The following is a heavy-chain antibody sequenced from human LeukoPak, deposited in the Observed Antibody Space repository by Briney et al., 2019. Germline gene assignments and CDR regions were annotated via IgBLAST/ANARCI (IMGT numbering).Heavy chain of an antibody. CDR2: IIPIFGTA. D-gene: IGHD3-3*01. J-gene: IGHJ5*02. V-gene: IGHV1-69*05. Sequence: SVKVSCKASGYTFTSYAMHWVRQAPGQRLEWMGGIIPIFGTANYAQKFQGRVTITTDESTSTAYMELSSLRSEDTAVYYCARGRITIFGVVIPNWFDPWGQGTLVTVSS. CDR1: GYTFTSYA. CDR3: ARGRITIFGVVIPNWFDP.